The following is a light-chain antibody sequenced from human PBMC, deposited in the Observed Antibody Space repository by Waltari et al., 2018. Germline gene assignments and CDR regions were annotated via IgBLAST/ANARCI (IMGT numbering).Light chain of an antibody. CDR1: GGHTHYA. V-gene: IGLV4-69*01. J-gene: IGLJ3*02. CDR2: VNSDGSH. CDR3: QTWDTGIRV. Sequence: QLVVTQSPSASASLGASVKLTCTLSGGHTHYAITWHQQQPQKGPRFLLKVNSDGSHNKGDGSPDRFSGSSSGAERYLTISSLQSEDEADYHCQTWDTGIRVFGGGTKLIVL.